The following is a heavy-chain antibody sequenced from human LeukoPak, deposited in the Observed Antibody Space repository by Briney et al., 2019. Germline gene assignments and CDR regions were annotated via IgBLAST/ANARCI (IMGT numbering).Heavy chain of an antibody. CDR1: GGSISSGGYY. CDR3: ARDLVAAAPYGMDV. J-gene: IGHJ6*02. D-gene: IGHD6-13*01. Sequence: SETLSLTCTVSGGSISSGGYYWSWLRQHPGKGLEWIGYIYYSGSTYYNPSLKSRVTISVDTSKNQFSLKLSSVTAADTAVYYCARDLVAAAPYGMDVWGQGTTVTVSS. CDR2: IYYSGST. V-gene: IGHV4-31*03.